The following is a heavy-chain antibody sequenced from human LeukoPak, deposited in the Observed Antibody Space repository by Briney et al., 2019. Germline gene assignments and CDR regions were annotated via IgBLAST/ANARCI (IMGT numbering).Heavy chain of an antibody. CDR3: ANVMTPVATV. Sequence: PGRSLRLSCAASGFTFSSYAMHWVRQAPGKGLEWVAVISYDGSEKYYGDSVKGRFTISRDNAMNTLYMQMNSLRAEDTAVYYCANVMTPVATVWGQGTLVTVSS. CDR2: ISYDGSEK. D-gene: IGHD4-23*01. J-gene: IGHJ4*02. CDR1: GFTFSSYA. V-gene: IGHV3-30-3*01.